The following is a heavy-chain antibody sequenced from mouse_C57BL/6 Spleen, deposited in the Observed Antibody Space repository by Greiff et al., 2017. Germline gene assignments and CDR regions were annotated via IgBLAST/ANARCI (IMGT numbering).Heavy chain of an antibody. D-gene: IGHD3-2*02. CDR2: IYPSDSET. Sequence: VQLQQPGAELVRPGSSVKLSCKASGYTFTSYWMDWVKQRPGQGLEWIGNIYPSDSETHYNQKFKDKATLTVDKSSSTAYMQLSSLTSEDSAVYYCASGKTAQATFDYWGQGTTLTVSS. CDR3: ASGKTAQATFDY. CDR1: GYTFTSYW. V-gene: IGHV1-61*01. J-gene: IGHJ2*01.